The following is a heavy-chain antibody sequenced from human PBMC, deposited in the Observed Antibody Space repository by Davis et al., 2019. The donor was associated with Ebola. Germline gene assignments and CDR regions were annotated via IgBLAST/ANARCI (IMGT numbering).Heavy chain of an antibody. Sequence: SLKISCEASGFTFSDYYMSWIRQAPGKGLEWLSYISPTGLTISYADSVKGRFTISRDNAKNSVYLQMDSLRAEDTAVYYCARDESTLLVATEPLDFWGQGTLVTVS. V-gene: IGHV3-11*01. CDR1: GFTFSDYY. CDR3: ARDESTLLVATEPLDF. CDR2: ISPTGLTI. D-gene: IGHD5-12*01. J-gene: IGHJ4*02.